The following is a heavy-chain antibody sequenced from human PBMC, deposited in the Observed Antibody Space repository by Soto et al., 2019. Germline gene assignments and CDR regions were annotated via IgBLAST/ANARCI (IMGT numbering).Heavy chain of an antibody. D-gene: IGHD2-21*02. J-gene: IGHJ5*02. CDR1: GGSISSYY. V-gene: IGHV4-59*01. CDR3: ARSCGGDCYDYNWFDP. CDR2: IYYSGST. Sequence: TVSGGSISSYYWSWIRQPPGKGLEWIGYIYYSGSTNYNPSLKSRVTISVDTSKNQFSLKLSSVTAADTAVYYCARSCGGDCYDYNWFDPWGQGTLVTVSS.